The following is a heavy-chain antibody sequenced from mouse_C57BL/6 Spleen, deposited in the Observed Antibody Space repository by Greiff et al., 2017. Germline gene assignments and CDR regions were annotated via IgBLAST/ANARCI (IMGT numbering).Heavy chain of an antibody. J-gene: IGHJ3*01. D-gene: IGHD2-14*01. CDR3: GESMGYY. V-gene: IGHV1-54*01. CDR2: INPGSGGT. CDR1: GYAFTNYL. Sequence: QVQLQQSGAELVRPGTSVKVSCKASGYAFTNYLIEWVKQRPGQGLEWIGVINPGSGGTNYNEKFKGKATLTADKSSSTAYMQLSSLTSEDSAVYFCGESMGYYGGQGTLVTVSA.